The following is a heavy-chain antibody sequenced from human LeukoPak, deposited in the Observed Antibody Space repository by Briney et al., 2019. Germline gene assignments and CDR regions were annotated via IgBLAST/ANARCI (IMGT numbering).Heavy chain of an antibody. CDR1: GGSLSSNDDY. J-gene: IGHJ4*02. V-gene: IGHV4-39*07. Sequence: PSETLSLTCTVSGGSLSSNDDYWGWIRQPPGKGLEWIGTMYFTGTTYFDPSLKSRVSISVDTSRSQFSLKLNSVTATDTAMYYCARRIRFNYGGNSGYFDYWGQGTLVTVSS. D-gene: IGHD4-23*01. CDR2: MYFTGTT. CDR3: ARRIRFNYGGNSGYFDY.